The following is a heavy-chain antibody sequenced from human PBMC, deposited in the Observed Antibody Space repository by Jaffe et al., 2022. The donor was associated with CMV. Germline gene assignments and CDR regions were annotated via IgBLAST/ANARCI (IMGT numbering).Heavy chain of an antibody. D-gene: IGHD5-12*01. CDR3: SRAIDRGQRETWGYKVCTGSKCSSRRTYDYYMDV. CDR2: ISGDGGDT. V-gene: IGHV1-18*04. CDR1: GYTFSNYD. J-gene: IGHJ6*03. Sequence: QVELMQSGGEVKTPGASVRVSCKASGYTFSNYDIIWVRQAPGQGLEWMGWISGDGGDTKYAQKFQGRVTMTTDTSTRTAYMDLRSLRPDDTAVFYCSRAIDRGQRETWGYKVCTGSKCSSRRTYDYYMDVWGKGTPVTVSS.